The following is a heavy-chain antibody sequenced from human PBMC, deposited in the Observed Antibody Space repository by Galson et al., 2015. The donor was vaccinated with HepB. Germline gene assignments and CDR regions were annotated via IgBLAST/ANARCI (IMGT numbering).Heavy chain of an antibody. CDR3: ARPTTVTTKTNKGAYFQH. CDR1: GFTFSSYA. D-gene: IGHD4-17*01. Sequence: SLRLSCAASGFTFSSYAMHWVRQAPGKGLEWVAVISYDGSNKYYADSVKGRFTISRDNSKNTLYLQMNSLRAEDTAVYYCARPTTVTTKTNKGAYFQHWGQGTLVTVSS. J-gene: IGHJ1*01. V-gene: IGHV3-30*04. CDR2: ISYDGSNK.